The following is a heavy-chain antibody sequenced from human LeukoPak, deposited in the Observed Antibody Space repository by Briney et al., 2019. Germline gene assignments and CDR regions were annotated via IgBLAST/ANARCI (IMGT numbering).Heavy chain of an antibody. CDR3: ARAAHYDILTGYHHADAFDI. CDR2: MYYSGST. Sequence: SETLSLTCTVSGGSIRNSGYYWGWIRRPPGKGLEWIGSMYYSGSTYYNPSLKSRVTISVDTSKNQFSLKLSSVTAADTAVYYCARAAHYDILTGYHHADAFDIWGQGTMVTVSS. D-gene: IGHD3-9*01. J-gene: IGHJ3*02. CDR1: GGSIRNSGYY. V-gene: IGHV4-39*07.